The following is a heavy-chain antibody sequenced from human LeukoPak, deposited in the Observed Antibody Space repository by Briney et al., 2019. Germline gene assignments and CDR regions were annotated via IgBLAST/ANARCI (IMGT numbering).Heavy chain of an antibody. CDR1: GFTFSSYS. CDR2: ISSSSSYI. Sequence: GGSLRLSCAASGFTFSSYSMNWVRQAPGKGLEWVSSISSSSSYIYYADSVKGRSTISRDNAKNSLYLQMNSLRAEDTAVYYCARDGDMGDFDYWGQGTLVTVSS. D-gene: IGHD3-16*01. J-gene: IGHJ4*02. CDR3: ARDGDMGDFDY. V-gene: IGHV3-21*04.